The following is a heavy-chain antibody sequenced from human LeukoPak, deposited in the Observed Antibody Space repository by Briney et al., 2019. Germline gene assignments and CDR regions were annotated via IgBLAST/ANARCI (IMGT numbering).Heavy chain of an antibody. J-gene: IGHJ4*02. V-gene: IGHV3-21*01. Sequence: GGSLRLSCAASGFTFSSYAMNWVRQAPGKGLEWVSSISSSSYIYYADSVKGRFTISRDNAKNSLYLQMNSLRAEDTAVYYCARSLYYYGSGSSDYWGQGTLVTVSS. CDR1: GFTFSSYA. D-gene: IGHD3-10*01. CDR2: ISSSSYI. CDR3: ARSLYYYGSGSSDY.